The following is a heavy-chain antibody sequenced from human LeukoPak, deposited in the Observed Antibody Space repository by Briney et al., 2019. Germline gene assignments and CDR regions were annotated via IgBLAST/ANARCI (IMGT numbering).Heavy chain of an antibody. Sequence: SETLSLTCVVYGWSFGGSYWTWIRQPPGKGLQYIGEINPSGSPIYNPSLEGRVTISVDTSNNQFSLKLNSVTAADTAVYYCARGLSPSYDYNYFDPWGQGTLVTVSS. CDR3: ARGLSPSYDYNYFDP. CDR2: INPSGSP. V-gene: IGHV4-34*01. D-gene: IGHD3-16*01. CDR1: GWSFGGSY. J-gene: IGHJ5*02.